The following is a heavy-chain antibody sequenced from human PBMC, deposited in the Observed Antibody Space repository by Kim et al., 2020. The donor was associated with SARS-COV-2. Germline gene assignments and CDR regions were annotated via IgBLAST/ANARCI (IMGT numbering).Heavy chain of an antibody. J-gene: IGHJ4*02. CDR1: GFTFSSYG. Sequence: GGSLRLSCAASGFTFSSYGMHWVRQAPGKGLEWVAVISYDGSNKYYADSVKGRFTISRDNSKNTLYLQMNSLRAEDTAVYYCAKSARYSGYDQYYFDYWGQGTLVTVSS. D-gene: IGHD5-12*01. CDR2: ISYDGSNK. CDR3: AKSARYSGYDQYYFDY. V-gene: IGHV3-30*18.